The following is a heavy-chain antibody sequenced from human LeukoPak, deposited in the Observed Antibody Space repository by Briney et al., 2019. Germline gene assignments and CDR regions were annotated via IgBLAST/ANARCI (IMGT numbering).Heavy chain of an antibody. D-gene: IGHD4-11*01. V-gene: IGHV1-69*04. J-gene: IGHJ6*02. CDR1: GGTFSSYA. Sequence: GASVKLSCKASGGTFSSYAISWVRQAPGQGLEWMGRIIPILGIANYAQKFQGRVTITADKSTTTAYMELSSLRSEDTAVYYCARAAFGDSNYPGYYYYYGMDVWGQGTTVTVSS. CDR2: IIPILGIA. CDR3: ARAAFGDSNYPGYYYYYGMDV.